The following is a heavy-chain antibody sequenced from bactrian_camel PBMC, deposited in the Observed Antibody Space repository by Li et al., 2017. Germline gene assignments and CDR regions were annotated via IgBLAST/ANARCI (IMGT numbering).Heavy chain of an antibody. CDR1: GYSTSRYC. Sequence: DVQLVESGGGSVQSGGSLRLSCAASGYSTSRYCMAWFRQAPGKEREGVANITPSGSSTYYADSAKGRFTIYRDIAKNTLYLQMNNLKPEDTAMYYCAAASSCRDLRFLDYRSQGTQVTVS. J-gene: IGHJ4*01. V-gene: IGHV3S59*01. CDR2: ITPSGSST. CDR3: AAASSCRDLRFLDY.